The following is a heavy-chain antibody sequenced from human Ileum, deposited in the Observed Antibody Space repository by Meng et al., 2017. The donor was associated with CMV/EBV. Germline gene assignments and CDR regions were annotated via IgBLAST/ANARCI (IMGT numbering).Heavy chain of an antibody. CDR1: GFTFTNYW. D-gene: IGHD2-21*02. CDR3: ARDWGMGTECSGDCLSY. J-gene: IGHJ4*02. Sequence: GESLKISCTASGFTFTNYWMTWVRQAPGKGLQWVASIKHDGTEKYFLDSVKGRFTISRDNAKNSLYVQMYSLRAEDTAVYYCARDWGMGTECSGDCLSYWGQGTLVTVSS. V-gene: IGHV3-7*01. CDR2: IKHDGTEK.